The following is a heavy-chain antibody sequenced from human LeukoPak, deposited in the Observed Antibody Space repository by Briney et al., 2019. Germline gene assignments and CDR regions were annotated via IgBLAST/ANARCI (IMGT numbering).Heavy chain of an antibody. J-gene: IGHJ4*02. CDR2: LGGINGYT. D-gene: IGHD2-2*01. V-gene: IGHV3-23*01. Sequence: PGGSLRLSCVASGFTFSSYAMSWVRQPPGKGLEWVSSLGGINGYTYYADSVKGRFSISRDNSKNTLYLQMNSLRAEDTALYYCAKVPGGCYACDFDFWGQGTLVTVSS. CDR3: AKVPGGCYACDFDF. CDR1: GFTFSSYA.